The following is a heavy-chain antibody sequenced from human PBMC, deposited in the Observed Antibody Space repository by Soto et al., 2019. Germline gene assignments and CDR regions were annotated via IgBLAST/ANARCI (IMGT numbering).Heavy chain of an antibody. D-gene: IGHD6-19*01. CDR1: GDSISSGGYY. Sequence: QVQLQESGPGLVKPSQTLYVTYTVSGDSISSGGYYWSWIRQHPGKGLEWIGYIYYSGSTYYNPSLKSRVTISVDTSKNQFSLKLSSVTAADTAVYYCARAAGTFEFDYWGQGTLVTVSS. J-gene: IGHJ4*02. CDR3: ARAAGTFEFDY. CDR2: IYYSGST. V-gene: IGHV4-31*03.